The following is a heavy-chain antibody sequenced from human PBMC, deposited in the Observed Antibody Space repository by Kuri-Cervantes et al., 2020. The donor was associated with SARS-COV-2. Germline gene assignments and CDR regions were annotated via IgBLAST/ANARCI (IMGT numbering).Heavy chain of an antibody. CDR2: ITYNSVGT. CDR1: GFTFSDYS. D-gene: IGHD6-13*01. J-gene: IGHJ4*02. Sequence: GGSLRLTCAASGFTFSDYSMLWVRQAPGKGLEWVSLITYNSVGTYYADSVKGRFTISRDNSKYSLYLQMDSLRTEDTALYFCAKDGYSSSLDYWGQGTLVTVSS. CDR3: AKDGYSSSLDY. V-gene: IGHV3-43*01.